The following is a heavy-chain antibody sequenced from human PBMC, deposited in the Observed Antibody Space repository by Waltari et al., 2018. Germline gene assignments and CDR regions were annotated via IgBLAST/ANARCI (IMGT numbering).Heavy chain of an antibody. CDR2: FFHSGST. CDR1: GYSITSGYY. J-gene: IGHJ3*02. CDR3: ARNFHGSGSYALDAFDI. Sequence: QVQLQESGPGLVKTSETLSLTCTVSGYSITSGYYWGWIRQPPGKGLEWIGSFFHSGSTFCNPSLKSRVSRSVDMSKNQFSLKLTSVTAADTAVYYCARNFHGSGSYALDAFDIWGPGTLVTVSS. V-gene: IGHV4-38-2*02. D-gene: IGHD3-10*01.